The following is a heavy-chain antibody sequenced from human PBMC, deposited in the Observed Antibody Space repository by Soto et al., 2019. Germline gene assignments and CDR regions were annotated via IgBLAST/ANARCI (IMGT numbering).Heavy chain of an antibody. CDR3: AKDLRPPMEPDGGYGPRPLDY. D-gene: IGHD5-18*01. CDR1: GFTFSSYA. V-gene: IGHV3-23*01. Sequence: EVQLLESGGGLVQPGGSLRLSCAASGFTFSSYAMSWVRQAPGKGLEWVSAISGSGGSTYYADSVKGPFTIARDNSKNTLYLQMNSLRAEDTAVYYSAKDLRPPMEPDGGYGPRPLDYWGQGTLVTVSS. CDR2: ISGSGGST. J-gene: IGHJ4*02.